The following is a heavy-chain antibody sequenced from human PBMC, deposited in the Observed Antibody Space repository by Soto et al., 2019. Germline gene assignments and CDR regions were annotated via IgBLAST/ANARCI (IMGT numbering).Heavy chain of an antibody. Sequence: ASVKVSCKASGYTFTSYGISWVRQAPGQGLEWMGWISAYNGNTNYAQKLQSRVTMTTDTSTSTAYMELRSLRSDDTAVYYCARASRIRFLEWLLNENWFDPWGQGTLVTVSS. CDR1: GYTFTSYG. CDR2: ISAYNGNT. CDR3: ARASRIRFLEWLLNENWFDP. J-gene: IGHJ5*02. V-gene: IGHV1-18*04. D-gene: IGHD3-3*01.